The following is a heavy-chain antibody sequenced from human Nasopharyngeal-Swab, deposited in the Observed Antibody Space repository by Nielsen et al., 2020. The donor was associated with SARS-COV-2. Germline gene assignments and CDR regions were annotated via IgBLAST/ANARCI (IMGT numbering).Heavy chain of an antibody. V-gene: IGHV3-9*01. CDR2: LSGDIGGI. J-gene: IGHJ3*02. Sequence: GGSLRLSCAASGFTFDDYPMHWVRQAQGKGLEWVPGLSGDIGGIGYAASVKGRFTISRDNAKNSLYLQMNSLRAEDTGLYYCAKDDAFDIWGQGTMVTVSS. CDR3: AKDDAFDI. CDR1: GFTFDDYP.